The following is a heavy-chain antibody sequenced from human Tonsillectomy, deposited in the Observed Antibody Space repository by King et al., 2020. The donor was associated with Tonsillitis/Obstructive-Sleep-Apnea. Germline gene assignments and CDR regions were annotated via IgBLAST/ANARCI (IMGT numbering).Heavy chain of an antibody. CDR3: ARGRMRGNWFDP. CDR2: IYYSGST. V-gene: IGHV4-59*08. J-gene: IGHJ5*02. CDR1: GGSISSYY. Sequence: VQLQESGPGLVKPSETLSLTCTVSGGSISSYYWSWIRQPPGKGLEWIGYIYYSGSTNYNPSLKSRVTISVDTSKNQFSLKLSSVTAADTAVYYCARGRMRGNWFDPWGQGTLVTVSS. D-gene: IGHD2-8*01.